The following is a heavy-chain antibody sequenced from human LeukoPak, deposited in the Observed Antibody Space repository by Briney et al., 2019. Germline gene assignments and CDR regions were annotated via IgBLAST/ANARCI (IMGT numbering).Heavy chain of an antibody. J-gene: IGHJ4*02. CDR1: GYTFTSYY. V-gene: IGHV1-46*01. D-gene: IGHD3-22*01. CDR3: ARRTDYYDSSGYYYGEGMDY. Sequence: GASVKVSCKASGYTFTSYYMHWVRQAPGQGLEWMGKSDPSGGSTRYAQKLQGRVTMTTDTSTSTAYMELRSLRSDDTAVYYCARRTDYYDSSGYYYGEGMDYWGQGTLVTVSS. CDR2: SDPSGGST.